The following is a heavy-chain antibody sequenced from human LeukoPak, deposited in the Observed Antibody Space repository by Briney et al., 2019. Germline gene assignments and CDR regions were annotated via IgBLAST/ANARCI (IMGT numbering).Heavy chain of an antibody. CDR3: ARTPPYCFGGSCYLNY. V-gene: IGHV1-8*01. D-gene: IGHD2-15*01. J-gene: IGHJ4*02. CDR1: GYTFTNFD. CDR2: MSPNSGNT. Sequence: ASVKVSCKASGYTFTNFDINWVRQATGQGLEWMGWMSPNSGNTGYAQRFLGRVTMTRNTSISTAYMELSSLRSDDTAVYYCARTPPYCFGGSCYLNYRGQGSLVTVSS.